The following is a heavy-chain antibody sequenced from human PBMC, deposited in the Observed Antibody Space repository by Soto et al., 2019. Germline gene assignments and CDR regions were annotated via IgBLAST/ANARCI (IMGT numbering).Heavy chain of an antibody. D-gene: IGHD4-4*01. CDR2: ISYDGSNG. J-gene: IGHJ6*02. V-gene: IGHV3-30*18. CDR3: AKDAWGDSNHGGRDYCHGMDV. CDR1: GFTFSSFG. Sequence: QVQLVESGGGVVQPGRSLRLSCVASGFTFSSFGMQWVRQAPGKGLEWVAVISYDGSNGLYGESVKGRFTISRDNSKNTLFLQMNSLRSEDTAVYYCAKDAWGDSNHGGRDYCHGMDVWGQGTTVTIPS.